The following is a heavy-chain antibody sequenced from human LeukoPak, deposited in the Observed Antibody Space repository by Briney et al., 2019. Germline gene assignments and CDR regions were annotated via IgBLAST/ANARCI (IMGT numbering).Heavy chain of an antibody. Sequence: SETLSLTCTVSGGSLISGDYYWGWIRQPPGKVPELIGYIYHSGSAYYSPSLRSRVTILVDRSKNQFSLELRSVIAADTAVYYCVRLISIFGVVISDAFDIWGQGTMVTVSS. CDR3: VRLISIFGVVISDAFDI. D-gene: IGHD3-3*01. J-gene: IGHJ3*02. V-gene: IGHV4-30-2*01. CDR1: GGSLISGDYY. CDR2: IYHSGSA.